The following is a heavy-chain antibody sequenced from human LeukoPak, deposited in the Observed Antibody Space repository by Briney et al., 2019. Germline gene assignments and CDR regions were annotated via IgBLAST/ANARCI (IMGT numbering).Heavy chain of an antibody. CDR1: GGSFSGYY. V-gene: IGHV4-34*01. Sequence: SETLSLTCAVYGGSFSGYYWSWIRQPPGKGLEWIGEINHSGSTNYNPSLKSRVTISVDTSKNQFSLKLSSVTAADTAVYYCARRAVIYYYYYYMDVWGKGTTVTISS. CDR2: INHSGST. CDR3: ARRAVIYYYYYYMDV. D-gene: IGHD3-16*02. J-gene: IGHJ6*03.